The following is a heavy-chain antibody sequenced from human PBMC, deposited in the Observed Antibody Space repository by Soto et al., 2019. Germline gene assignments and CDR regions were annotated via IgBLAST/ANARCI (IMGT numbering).Heavy chain of an antibody. Sequence: ASVKVSCKAPGNRFTRQTFHWVRQAPGQSLEWMGWIIVENGNTKYSQNFQGRLTITRDTSANTVYMDLSSLKFEDTAVYYCARDLPPYYYYGMDVWGQGTTVTVSS. CDR3: ARDLPPYYYYGMDV. CDR1: GNRFTRQT. J-gene: IGHJ6*02. V-gene: IGHV1-3*01. CDR2: IIVENGNT.